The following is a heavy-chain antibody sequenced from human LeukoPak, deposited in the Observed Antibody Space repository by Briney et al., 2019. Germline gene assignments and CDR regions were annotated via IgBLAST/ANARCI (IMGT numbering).Heavy chain of an antibody. CDR2: ISGSGGST. CDR1: GFTFSSYA. CDR3: AKDGHREFWGVVVVTANDGFDI. D-gene: IGHD2-15*01. Sequence: TGGSLRLSCAASGFTFSSYAMSWVRQAPGKGLEWVSDISGSGGSTYYADSVKGRFTISRDNSQNTLYLQMHSLRDEDTAVYYCAKDGHREFWGVVVVTANDGFDIWGQGTMVTVSS. J-gene: IGHJ3*02. V-gene: IGHV3-23*01.